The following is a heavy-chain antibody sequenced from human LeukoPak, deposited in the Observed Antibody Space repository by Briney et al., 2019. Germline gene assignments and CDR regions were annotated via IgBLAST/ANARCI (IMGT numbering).Heavy chain of an antibody. V-gene: IGHV3-23*01. CDR3: ARVVVAATCWFDP. CDR1: GFTFSNYT. D-gene: IGHD2-15*01. CDR2: TTGSGRTT. Sequence: GGSLRLPCAASGFTFSNYTMTWVRQAPGRGLEWVSATTGSGRTTYYADPVMGRFTISRDNSKNTLYLQMNSLRAEDTAVYYCARVVVAATCWFDPWGQGTLVTVSS. J-gene: IGHJ5*02.